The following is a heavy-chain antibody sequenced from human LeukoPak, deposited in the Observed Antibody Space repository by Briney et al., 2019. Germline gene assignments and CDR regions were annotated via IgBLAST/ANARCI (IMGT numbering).Heavy chain of an antibody. D-gene: IGHD3-10*01. Sequence: NAGGSLRLSCVDSGFTFANAWMSWVRQAPGKELEWIGRIKSKTDGETTNYAEPVRGRFTISRDDSKSAVYLQMNSLKIEDTAVYYCTTDLGTYYHGSQRLIPIDYWGQGTLVTVSS. CDR2: IKSKTDGETT. CDR3: TTDLGTYYHGSQRLIPIDY. J-gene: IGHJ4*02. CDR1: GFTFANAW. V-gene: IGHV3-15*01.